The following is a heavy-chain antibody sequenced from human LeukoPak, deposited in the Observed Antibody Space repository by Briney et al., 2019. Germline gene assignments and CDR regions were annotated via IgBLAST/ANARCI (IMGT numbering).Heavy chain of an antibody. CDR3: AKDARYFDWLFDY. V-gene: IGHV3-30*18. J-gene: IGHJ4*02. D-gene: IGHD3-9*01. CDR2: ISYDGSNK. CDR1: GFTFSSYG. Sequence: GRSLRLSCAASGFTFSSYGMHWVRQAPGKGLEWVAVISYDGSNKYYADSVKGRFTISRDNSKNTPYLQMNSLRAEDTAVYYCAKDARYFDWLFDYWGQGTLVTVSS.